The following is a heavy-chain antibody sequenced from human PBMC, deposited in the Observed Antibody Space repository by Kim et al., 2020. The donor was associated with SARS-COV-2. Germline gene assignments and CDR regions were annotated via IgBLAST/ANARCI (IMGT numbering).Heavy chain of an antibody. Sequence: VQCRFTIARDNAKNSLYLQMNSLRAEDTAVYYCAREEFGVVIRRAEYFQHWGQGTLVTVSS. CDR3: AREEFGVVIRRAEYFQH. V-gene: IGHV3-11*05. D-gene: IGHD3-3*01. J-gene: IGHJ1*01.